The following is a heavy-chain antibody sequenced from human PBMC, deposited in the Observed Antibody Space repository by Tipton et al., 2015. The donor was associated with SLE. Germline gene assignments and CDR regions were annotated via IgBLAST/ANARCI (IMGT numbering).Heavy chain of an antibody. CDR1: GFTCQSYA. J-gene: IGHJ4*02. CDR3: IRYNNGWD. Sequence: SLRLSCAASGFTCQSYAMRWVRQAPGKGREWLSTVSGSGASTYYRESVKGRLTISRDNSKNMVYLQMNSLRAEDTAVYYCIRYNNGWDWGQGTLVTVSS. V-gene: IGHV3-23*01. CDR2: VSGSGAST. D-gene: IGHD3-10*01.